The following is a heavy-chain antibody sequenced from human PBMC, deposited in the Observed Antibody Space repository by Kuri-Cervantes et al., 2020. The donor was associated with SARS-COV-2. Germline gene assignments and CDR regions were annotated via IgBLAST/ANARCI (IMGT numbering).Heavy chain of an antibody. CDR2: ISGSGGST. Sequence: GESLKISCAASGFTFDDYDMTWVRQAPGKGLEWVSAISGSGGSTYYADSVKGRFTISRDNAKNSLYLQMNSLRAEDTAVYYCARTLRPHMRGDSSGWYGFDYWGQGTLVTVSS. J-gene: IGHJ4*02. CDR1: GFTFDDYD. CDR3: ARTLRPHMRGDSSGWYGFDY. D-gene: IGHD6-19*01. V-gene: IGHV3-23*01.